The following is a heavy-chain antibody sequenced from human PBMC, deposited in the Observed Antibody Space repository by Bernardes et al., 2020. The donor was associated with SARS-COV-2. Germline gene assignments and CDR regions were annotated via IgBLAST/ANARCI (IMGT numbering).Heavy chain of an antibody. Sequence: SETLPLTCAVSGGSISSSNWWSWVRPPPGKGLEWIGEIYHSGSTNYNPSLKSRVTISVDKSKNQFSLKLSSVTAADTAVYYCARRITDYDILTGYYGGRVWFDPWGQGTLVTVSS. CDR2: IYHSGST. V-gene: IGHV4-4*02. D-gene: IGHD3-9*01. CDR3: ARRITDYDILTGYYGGRVWFDP. J-gene: IGHJ5*02. CDR1: GGSISSSNW.